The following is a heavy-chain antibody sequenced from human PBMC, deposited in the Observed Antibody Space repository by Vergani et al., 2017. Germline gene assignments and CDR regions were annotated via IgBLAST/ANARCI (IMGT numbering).Heavy chain of an antibody. CDR1: GFTFSSYA. D-gene: IGHD2-2*01. J-gene: IGHJ6*02. CDR3: AKGVYCSSTSCYEGRGYYYGMGV. Sequence: EVQLLESGGGLVQPGGSLRLSCAASGFTFSSYAMSWVRQVPGKGLEWVSGISGSGGNTYYANPVKGRFTITRDNSKNTLYLQRNSLRADDTAVYYCAKGVYCSSTSCYEGRGYYYGMGVWGQGP. CDR2: ISGSGGNT. V-gene: IGHV3-23*01.